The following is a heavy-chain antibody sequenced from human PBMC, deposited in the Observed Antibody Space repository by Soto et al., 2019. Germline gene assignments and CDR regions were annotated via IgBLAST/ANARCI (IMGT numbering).Heavy chain of an antibody. CDR1: GGTFSSYA. CDR3: ARVAYLRLRDKGMFQH. J-gene: IGHJ1*01. D-gene: IGHD2-15*01. CDR2: IIPIFGTA. V-gene: IGHV1-69*12. Sequence: QVQLVQSGAEVKKPGSSVKVSCKASGGTFSSYAISWVRQAPGQGLEWMGGIIPIFGTANYAQKFQGRVTITAEESTSTAYMELSSLRSQDTAVYYCARVAYLRLRDKGMFQHWGQGILVTVSS.